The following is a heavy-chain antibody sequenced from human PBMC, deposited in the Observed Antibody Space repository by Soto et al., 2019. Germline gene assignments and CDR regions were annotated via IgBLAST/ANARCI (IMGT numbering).Heavy chain of an antibody. CDR1: GYSFANYW. CDR3: ARKDRLGGVDY. D-gene: IGHD3-16*01. J-gene: IGHJ4*02. CDR2: IYPGDSDT. V-gene: IGHV5-51*01. Sequence: GESLKISCKGSGYSFANYWIAWVRQMPGKGLEWMGIIYPGDSDTRYSPSFQGQVTFSADKSISTAYLQWSSLKASDTAMYYCARKDRLGGVDYWGQGTLVTVSS.